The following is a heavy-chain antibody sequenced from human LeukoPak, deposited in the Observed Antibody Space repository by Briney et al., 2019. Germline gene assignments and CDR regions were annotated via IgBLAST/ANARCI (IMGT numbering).Heavy chain of an antibody. CDR1: GFTFSDYY. CDR3: ARVYRSIAVADKLDY. J-gene: IGHJ4*02. D-gene: IGHD6-19*01. Sequence: GGSLRLSCAASGFTFSDYYMSWIRQAPGKGLEWVSYISSSGSTIYYADSVKGRFTISRDNAKNSLYLQMNSLRAEDTAVYYCARVYRSIAVADKLDYWGQGTLVTVSS. V-gene: IGHV3-11*01. CDR2: ISSSGSTI.